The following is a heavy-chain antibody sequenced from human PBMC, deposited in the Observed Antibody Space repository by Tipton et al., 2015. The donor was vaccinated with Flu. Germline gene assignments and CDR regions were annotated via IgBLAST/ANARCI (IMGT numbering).Heavy chain of an antibody. D-gene: IGHD1-1*01. CDR1: GGSSSSYY. CDR2: IYYSGST. V-gene: IGHV4-59*01. J-gene: IGHJ5*02. Sequence: TLSLTCTVSGGSSSSYYWSWIRQPPGKGLEWIGYIYYSGSTNYNPSLKSRVTISVDTSKNQFSLKLSSVTAADTAVYYCARGNAGWFDPWGQGTLVTVSS. CDR3: ARGNAGWFDP.